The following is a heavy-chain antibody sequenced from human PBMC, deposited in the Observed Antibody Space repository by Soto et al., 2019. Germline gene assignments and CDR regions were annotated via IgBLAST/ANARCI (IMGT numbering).Heavy chain of an antibody. D-gene: IGHD3-3*02. V-gene: IGHV5-51*01. CDR1: GYSFTSYW. J-gene: IGHJ5*02. CDR2: IYPGDSDT. Sequence: PGESLKISFKGSGYSFTSYWISLVRQIPGKGLEWMGIIYPGDSDTRYSPSFQGQVTISADKSISTAYLQWSSLKASDTATYYCARISDTNWFDPWGQGTLVTVSS. CDR3: ARISDTNWFDP.